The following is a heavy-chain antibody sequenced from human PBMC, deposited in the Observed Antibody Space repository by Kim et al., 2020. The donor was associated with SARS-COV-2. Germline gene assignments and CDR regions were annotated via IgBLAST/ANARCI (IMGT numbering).Heavy chain of an antibody. Sequence: GGSLRLSCAASGFTFSSYGMHWVRQAPGKGLEWVAVIWYDGSNKYYADSVKGLFTISRDNSKNTLYLQMNSLRAEDTAVYYCARSSSWKGDAFDIWGQGTMVTVSS. J-gene: IGHJ3*02. CDR1: GFTFSSYG. V-gene: IGHV3-33*01. CDR2: IWYDGSNK. CDR3: ARSSSWKGDAFDI. D-gene: IGHD6-13*01.